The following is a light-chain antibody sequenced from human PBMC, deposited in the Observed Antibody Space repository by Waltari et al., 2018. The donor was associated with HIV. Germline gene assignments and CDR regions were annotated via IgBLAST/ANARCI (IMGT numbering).Light chain of an antibody. Sequence: SYVLTQPPSVSVAPGQTARFTCGGNNIGSKSVHLYQQKPGQAPLLVLFDDSDRPSGIPERFSGSNSGNTATLTISRVEAGDEADYYCQVWDSSSDVVFGGGTKLTVL. V-gene: IGLV3-21*02. CDR1: NIGSKS. CDR2: DDS. CDR3: QVWDSSSDVV. J-gene: IGLJ2*01.